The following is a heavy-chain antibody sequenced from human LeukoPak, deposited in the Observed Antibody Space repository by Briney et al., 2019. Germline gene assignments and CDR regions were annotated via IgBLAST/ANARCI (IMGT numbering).Heavy chain of an antibody. D-gene: IGHD6-13*01. CDR1: GFTLSDYY. Sequence: GGSLRLSCAASGFTLSDYYMSWVRQAPGKGLEWVLYISGSGRTIYYADSVKGRFPASRDNAKTSLYLQMSSLRAEDTAVYYCARDGSSSWYSQYYFDYWGQGTLVTVSS. V-gene: IGHV3-11*01. J-gene: IGHJ4*02. CDR2: ISGSGRTI. CDR3: ARDGSSSWYSQYYFDY.